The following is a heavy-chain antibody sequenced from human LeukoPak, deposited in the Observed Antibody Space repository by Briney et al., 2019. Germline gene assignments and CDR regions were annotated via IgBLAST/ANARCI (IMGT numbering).Heavy chain of an antibody. V-gene: IGHV4-59*08. CDR3: ASAVIRGADYFHH. D-gene: IGHD3-10*01. CDR2: IYYSGST. J-gene: IGHJ1*01. Sequence: SETLSLTCTVSGDSISSYYWNWIRQPPGKGLEWIGYIYYSGSTNYNPSLKSRVTISVDTSKKQFSLKLTSVTAADTAVYYCASAVIRGADYFHHWGQGTLVTVSS. CDR1: GDSISSYY.